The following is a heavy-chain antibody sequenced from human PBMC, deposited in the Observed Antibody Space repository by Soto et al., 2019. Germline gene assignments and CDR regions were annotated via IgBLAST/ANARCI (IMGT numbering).Heavy chain of an antibody. Sequence: PGGSLRLSCTASGFAFDRFAMHWVRQIPGEGLQWVAGLNWRGDNVAYADSVKGRFTISRNNAEKSLSLQMSSLRPEDTGLYYCAKDRYDISWYEVALDSWGHGXPVTVYS. CDR3: AKDRYDISWYEVALDS. D-gene: IGHD3-22*01. V-gene: IGHV3-9*01. J-gene: IGHJ5*01. CDR1: GFAFDRFA. CDR2: LNWRGDNV.